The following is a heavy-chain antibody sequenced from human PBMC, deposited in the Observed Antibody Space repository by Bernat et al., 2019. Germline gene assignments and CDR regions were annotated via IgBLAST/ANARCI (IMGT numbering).Heavy chain of an antibody. V-gene: IGHV4-59*01. CDR1: GGSISSYY. J-gene: IGHJ1*01. Sequence: QVQLQESGPGLVKPSETLSLTCTVSGGSISSYYWSWIRQPPGKGLEWIGYIYYSGSTNYKPSLKSRVTISVDTSKNQFSLKLSSVTAADTAVYYCARVAAAGTKGYFQHWGQGTLVTVSS. CDR2: IYYSGST. CDR3: ARVAAAGTKGYFQH. D-gene: IGHD6-13*01.